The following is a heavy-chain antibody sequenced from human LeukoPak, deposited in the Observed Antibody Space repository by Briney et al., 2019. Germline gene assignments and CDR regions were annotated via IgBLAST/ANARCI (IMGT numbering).Heavy chain of an antibody. CDR1: GYTFTGYY. Sequence: ASVKVSCKASGYTFTGYYMHWVRQAPGQGLEWMGWINPNSGGTNYAQKFQGRVTMTRDTSISTAYMELSRLRSDDTAVYYCARVDGSCSGGSCPSGNWFDPWGQGTLVTVSS. CDR2: INPNSGGT. CDR3: ARVDGSCSGGSCPSGNWFDP. J-gene: IGHJ5*02. V-gene: IGHV1-2*02. D-gene: IGHD2-15*01.